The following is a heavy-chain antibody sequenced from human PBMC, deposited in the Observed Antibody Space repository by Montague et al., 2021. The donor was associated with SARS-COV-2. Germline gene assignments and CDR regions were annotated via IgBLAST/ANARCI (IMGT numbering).Heavy chain of an antibody. CDR3: AASYGYYYGMDV. CDR1: GFTFSDYY. CDR2: ISSSSSYT. J-gene: IGHJ6*02. Sequence: SLRLSCAASGFTFSDYYMSWIRQAPGKGLVWVSYISSSSSYTNYADSVKGRFTISRDNAKNSLYLQMNSLRAEDTAVYYCAASYGYYYGMDVWGQGTTVTVSS. V-gene: IGHV3-11*03. D-gene: IGHD4-17*01.